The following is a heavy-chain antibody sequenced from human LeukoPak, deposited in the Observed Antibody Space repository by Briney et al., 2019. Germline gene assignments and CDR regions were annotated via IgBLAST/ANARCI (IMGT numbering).Heavy chain of an antibody. J-gene: IGHJ4*02. V-gene: IGHV3-48*01. CDR2: ISSSSSTI. CDR3: ARVGLQLSDY. Sequence: GGSLRLSCAASGFTFSSCSMNWVRQAPGKGLEWVSYISSSSSTIYYADSVKGRFTISRDNAKNSLYLQMNSLRAEDTAVYYCARVGLQLSDYWGQGTLVTVSS. CDR1: GFTFSSCS. D-gene: IGHD5-24*01.